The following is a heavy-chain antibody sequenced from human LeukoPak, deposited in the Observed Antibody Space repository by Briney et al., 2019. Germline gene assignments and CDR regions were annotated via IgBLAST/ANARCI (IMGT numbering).Heavy chain of an antibody. J-gene: IGHJ6*03. V-gene: IGHV5-51*01. CDR2: IYPGDSDT. D-gene: IGHD3-10*01. CDR3: ARHSYYGSGSSLFAFDYYYYYYMDV. Sequence: GESLKISCKGSGYSFTSYWIGWVRQMPGKGLEWMGIIYPGDSDTRYSLSFQGQVTISADKSISTAYLQWSSLKASDTAMYYCARHSYYGSGSSLFAFDYYYYYYMDVWGKGTTVTVSS. CDR1: GYSFTSYW.